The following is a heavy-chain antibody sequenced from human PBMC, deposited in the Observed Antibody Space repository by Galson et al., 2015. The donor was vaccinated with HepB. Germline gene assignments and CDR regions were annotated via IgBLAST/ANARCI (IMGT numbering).Heavy chain of an antibody. D-gene: IGHD6-19*01. CDR3: AKSASGQWLAYYFDY. V-gene: IGHV3-23*01. Sequence: SLRLSCAASGFTFSSFSMAWVRQAPGKGLECVSSIIASGGRTYYADSVKGRFTISRDSSKATLYLEMNSLRAEDTAVYYCAKSASGQWLAYYFDYWGQGSLVTVSS. CDR1: GFTFSSFS. CDR2: IIASGGRT. J-gene: IGHJ4*02.